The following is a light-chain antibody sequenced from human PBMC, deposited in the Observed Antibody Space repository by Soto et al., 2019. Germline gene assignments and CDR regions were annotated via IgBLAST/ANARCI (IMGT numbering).Light chain of an antibody. CDR2: EGS. CDR3: CSYAGSSTFRVV. J-gene: IGLJ2*01. CDR1: XSDVGSYNL. V-gene: IGLV2-23*03. Sequence: QSALTQPASVSGSPGQSITIXXTXXXSDVGSYNLVSWYQQHPGKAPKLMIYEGSKRPSGVSNRFSGSKSDNTASLTISGLQAEDEADYYCCSYAGSSTFRVVFGGGTKLTVL.